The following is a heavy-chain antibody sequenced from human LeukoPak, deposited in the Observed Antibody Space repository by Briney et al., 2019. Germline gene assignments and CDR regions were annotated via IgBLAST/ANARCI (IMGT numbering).Heavy chain of an antibody. CDR1: GYTFTNYG. CDR2: ISVYNGNT. Sequence: GASVKVSCKASGYTFTNYGISWVRQAPGQGLEWMGWISVYNGNTNYAEKLQGRVTMTADTTTSTAYMELRSLRSDDTAVYYCARDSATVTTPPNWFYPWGQGTLVTVSS. D-gene: IGHD4-17*01. J-gene: IGHJ5*02. V-gene: IGHV1-18*01. CDR3: ARDSATVTTPPNWFYP.